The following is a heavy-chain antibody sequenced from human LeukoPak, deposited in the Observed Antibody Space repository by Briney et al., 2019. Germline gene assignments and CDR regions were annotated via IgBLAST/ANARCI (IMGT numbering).Heavy chain of an antibody. Sequence: GGSLRLSCAVSGFTFSGSAIHWVRQASGKGLEWVGRIRSKANSYATGYAASVKGRFTISRDDSKNTAYLQMNSLRAEDTAVYYCAKGYYDYVWGSYYFDYWGQGTLVTVSS. CDR3: AKGYYDYVWGSYYFDY. J-gene: IGHJ4*02. D-gene: IGHD3-16*01. V-gene: IGHV3-73*01. CDR2: IRSKANSYAT. CDR1: GFTFSGSA.